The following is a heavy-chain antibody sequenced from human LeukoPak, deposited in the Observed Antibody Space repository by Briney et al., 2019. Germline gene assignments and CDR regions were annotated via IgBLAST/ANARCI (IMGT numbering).Heavy chain of an antibody. J-gene: IGHJ6*02. V-gene: IGHV4-4*07. D-gene: IGHD1-26*01. CDR1: GGSMSTYY. CDR3: ARTRVGATLLYYYCGMDV. Sequence: SETLSLTCIVSGGSMSTYYWSWIRQPAGKGLEWIGRIYNSGSTNYNPSLKSRATVSVDTSKNQFFLKLSSVTAADTAVYYCARTRVGATLLYYYCGMDVWGQGTTVTVSS. CDR2: IYNSGST.